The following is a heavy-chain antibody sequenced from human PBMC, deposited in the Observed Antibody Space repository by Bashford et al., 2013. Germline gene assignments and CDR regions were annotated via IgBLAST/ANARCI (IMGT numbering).Heavy chain of an antibody. CDR2: IYPGDSDT. CDR3: ARHAKFIPAAGSYFDY. J-gene: IGHJ4*02. V-gene: IGHV5-51*01. Sequence: WVRQMPGKGLEWMGIIYPGDSDTRYSPSFQGQVTISADKSISTAYLQWSSLKASDTAMYYCARHAKFIPAAGSYFDYWAQGTLVTVSS. D-gene: IGHD6-13*01.